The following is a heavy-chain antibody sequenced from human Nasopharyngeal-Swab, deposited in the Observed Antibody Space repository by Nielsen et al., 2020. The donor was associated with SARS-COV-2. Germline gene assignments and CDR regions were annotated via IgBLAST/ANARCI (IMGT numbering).Heavy chain of an antibody. D-gene: IGHD6-13*01. Sequence: ASVKVSCKASGYPLINQAMHWVRQAPGQRLEWMGWITAGNGNTQYSQKFHDRLTLTSDTSANTAYMDLSGLRSEDTALYYCVRDDGRSWLLDKWGQGTLVTVSA. CDR1: GYPLINQA. V-gene: IGHV1-3*01. CDR3: VRDDGRSWLLDK. CDR2: ITAGNGNT. J-gene: IGHJ4*02.